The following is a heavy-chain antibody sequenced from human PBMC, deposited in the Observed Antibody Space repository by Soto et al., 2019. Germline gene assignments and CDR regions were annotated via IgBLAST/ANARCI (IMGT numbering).Heavy chain of an antibody. V-gene: IGHV4-59*01. CDR2: IYYSGST. J-gene: IGHJ4*02. CDR1: CGSIISYY. CDR3: ARSTGIAAAGTGPIFDY. Sequence: SETLSLTCTFSCGSIISYYWSWIRQPPGKGLEWIGYIYYSGSTNYNPSLKSRVTISVDTSKNQFSLKLSSVTAADTAVYYCARSTGIAAAGTGPIFDYWGQGTLVTVSS. D-gene: IGHD6-13*01.